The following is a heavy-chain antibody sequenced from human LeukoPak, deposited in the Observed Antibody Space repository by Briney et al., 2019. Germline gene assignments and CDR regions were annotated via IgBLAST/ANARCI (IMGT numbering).Heavy chain of an antibody. V-gene: IGHV4-34*01. J-gene: IGHJ4*02. CDR1: GGSFSGYY. Sequence: SETLSLTCAVSGGSFSGYYWSWIRQPPGKGLEWIGEINHSGSTNYNPSLKSRVTISVDTSKNQFSLKLSSVTAADTAVYYCARGGGGYFDYWGQGTLVTVSS. D-gene: IGHD3-10*01. CDR3: ARGGGGYFDY. CDR2: INHSGST.